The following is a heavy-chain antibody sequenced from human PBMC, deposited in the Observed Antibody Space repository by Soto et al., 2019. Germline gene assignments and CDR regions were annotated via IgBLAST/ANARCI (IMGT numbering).Heavy chain of an antibody. V-gene: IGHV3-13*01. Sequence: EVQLVESGGGLVQPGGSLRLSCAASGFTFSSYDMHWVRQATGKGLEWVSAIGTAGDTYYPGSVKGRFTISRENAKNSLYLQMNSLRAGDTAVYYCARGGPEFDMDVWGKGTTVTVSS. CDR3: ARGGPEFDMDV. D-gene: IGHD3-10*01. CDR1: GFTFSSYD. CDR2: IGTAGDT. J-gene: IGHJ6*03.